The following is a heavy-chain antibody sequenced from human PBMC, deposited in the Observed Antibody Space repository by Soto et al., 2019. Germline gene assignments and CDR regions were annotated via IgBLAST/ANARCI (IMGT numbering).Heavy chain of an antibody. CDR3: AHSDGGYEIIYFDF. CDR1: GFSFTTAGVA. D-gene: IGHD5-12*01. Sequence: SGPTLVNRTQTLTLTCTFSGFSFTTAGVAVGWIRQTPGGALEWLTLIYYNDDRRFSPSLKTRLTITGDTSKNQVVLSLTNVDPGDTATYFCAHSDGGYEIIYFDFWGQGIPVTVSS. V-gene: IGHV2-5*01. J-gene: IGHJ4*02. CDR2: IYYNDDR.